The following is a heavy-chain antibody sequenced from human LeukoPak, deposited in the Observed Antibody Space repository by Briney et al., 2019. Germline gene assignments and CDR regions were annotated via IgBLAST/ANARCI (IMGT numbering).Heavy chain of an antibody. D-gene: IGHD6-19*01. CDR1: GFTFDDYG. CDR2: INWNGGST. J-gene: IGHJ4*02. V-gene: IGHV3-20*04. Sequence: PGGSLRLSCAASGFTFDDYGMSWVRQAPGKGQEWVSGINWNGGSTGYTDSVKGRFTISRDNAKNSLYLQMNSLRAEDTALYYCARGQWLLYYFDYWGQGTLVTVSS. CDR3: ARGQWLLYYFDY.